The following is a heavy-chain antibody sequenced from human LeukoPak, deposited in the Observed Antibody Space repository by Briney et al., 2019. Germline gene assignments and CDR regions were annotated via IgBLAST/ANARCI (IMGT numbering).Heavy chain of an antibody. Sequence: RGESLQIYCYGSGYNFTNYWIGSVRHMAGEGLEWMGIIYTGCSNTTYSASFQSQLTISADKSISTAYLQWSSLKASDTGMYHCARRRDGYNYVGTDYGGQGTLLTVSS. J-gene: IGHJ4*02. CDR1: GYNFTNYW. D-gene: IGHD5-24*01. CDR2: IYTGCSNT. CDR3: ARRRDGYNYVGTDY. V-gene: IGHV5-51*01.